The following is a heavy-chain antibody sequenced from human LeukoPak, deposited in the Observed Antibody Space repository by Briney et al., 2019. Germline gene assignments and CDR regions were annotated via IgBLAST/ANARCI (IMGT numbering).Heavy chain of an antibody. J-gene: IGHJ4*02. Sequence: PGGSLRLSCAASAFTFSSFAMSWVRQAPGKGLEWVSTLGGSGGSTFYADSVRGRFSISRDNSKNTLYLHLNSLRAEDTAVYYCAKNLNSARYFDNWGRGTLVTVSS. V-gene: IGHV3-23*01. D-gene: IGHD1-26*01. CDR3: AKNLNSARYFDN. CDR2: LGGSGGST. CDR1: AFTFSSFA.